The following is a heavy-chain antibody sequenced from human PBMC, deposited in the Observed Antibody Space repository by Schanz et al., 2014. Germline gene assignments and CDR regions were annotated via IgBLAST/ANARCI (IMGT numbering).Heavy chain of an antibody. J-gene: IGHJ4*02. CDR3: ARGGAGSVLFFFDY. CDR1: GFSFSDYG. Sequence: VQLVESGGSVVQPGRSLRLSCAGSGFSFSDYGMHWVRQAPGKGLEWISSMYINSGSTQYADSVKGRFTISRDNAKNSLNLQMNSLRAEDTAVHFCARGGAGSVLFFFDYWGQGTLVTVSS. CDR2: MYINSGST. V-gene: IGHV3-48*04. D-gene: IGHD3-10*01.